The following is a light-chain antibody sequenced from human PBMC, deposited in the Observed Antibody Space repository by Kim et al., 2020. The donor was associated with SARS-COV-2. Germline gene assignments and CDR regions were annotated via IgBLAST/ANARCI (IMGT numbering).Light chain of an antibody. CDR2: GKN. CDR3: NSRDSSGNHLV. CDR1: SLKSYY. J-gene: IGLJ1*01. Sequence: ACGQTGRSTCQGDSLKSYYASWYQQKPGQAPVLVIYGKNNRPSGIPDRFAGSSSGNTASLTITGAQAEDEADYYCNSRDSSGNHLVFGTGTKVTVL. V-gene: IGLV3-19*01.